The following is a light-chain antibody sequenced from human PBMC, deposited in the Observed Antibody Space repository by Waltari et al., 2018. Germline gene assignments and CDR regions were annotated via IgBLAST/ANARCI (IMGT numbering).Light chain of an antibody. CDR3: QQYNNWPYT. CDR1: QSVKRN. J-gene: IGKJ2*01. V-gene: IGKV3-15*01. Sequence: IVLTQSPATLSVSPGERATLSGKASQSVKRNLAWYPQKSGQAPRLLIYGASTRATGVPPKFSGSGSGTQCTLTISSLQSDDFAVYCCQQYNNWPYTFGQGTRLE. CDR2: GAS.